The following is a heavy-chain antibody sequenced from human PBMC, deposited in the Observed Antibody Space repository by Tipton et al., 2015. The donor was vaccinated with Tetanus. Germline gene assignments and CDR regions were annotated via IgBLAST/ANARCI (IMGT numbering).Heavy chain of an antibody. CDR3: ARQADYNILTGYYYYFDY. V-gene: IGHV5-51*01. J-gene: IGHJ4*02. Sequence: QLVQSGAEVKKPGDSLKISCKASGYSFTNYWIGWVRQMPGKGLEWMGIIYPGDSDTRYSPSFEGLVTISADRSTSTAYVQWISLTASDTAVYYCARQADYNILTGYYYYFDYWGQGSLVTVSS. CDR2: IYPGDSDT. D-gene: IGHD3-9*01. CDR1: GYSFTNYW.